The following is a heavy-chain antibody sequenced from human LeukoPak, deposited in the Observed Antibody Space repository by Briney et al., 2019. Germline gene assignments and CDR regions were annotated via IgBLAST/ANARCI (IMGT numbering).Heavy chain of an antibody. Sequence: PGGSLILSCAASGFTFSSYGMHWVRQAPGKGLEWVAVIWYDGSNKYYADSVKGRFTISRDNSKNTLYLQMNSLRAEDTAVYYCARDLGYCSSTNCYGDKWFDPWGQGTLVTVSS. V-gene: IGHV3-33*01. D-gene: IGHD2-2*01. J-gene: IGHJ5*02. CDR1: GFTFSSYG. CDR3: ARDLGYCSSTNCYGDKWFDP. CDR2: IWYDGSNK.